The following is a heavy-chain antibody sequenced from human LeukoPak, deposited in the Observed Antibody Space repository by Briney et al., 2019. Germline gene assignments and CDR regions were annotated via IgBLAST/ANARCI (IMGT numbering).Heavy chain of an antibody. Sequence: PSETLSLTCTVSGGSISSYYWSWIRQPPGKGLEWIGYIYYSGSTNYNPSLKSRVTISVDTSKNQFSLKLSSVTAADTAVYYCARSPRSIFEWFDPWGQGTLVTVSS. V-gene: IGHV4-59*08. J-gene: IGHJ5*02. D-gene: IGHD2/OR15-2a*01. CDR3: ARSPRSIFEWFDP. CDR1: GGSISSYY. CDR2: IYYSGST.